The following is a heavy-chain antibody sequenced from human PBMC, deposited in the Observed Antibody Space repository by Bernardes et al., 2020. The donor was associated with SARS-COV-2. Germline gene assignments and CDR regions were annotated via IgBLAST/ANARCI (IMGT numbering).Heavy chain of an antibody. CDR2: IKQDGSEK. V-gene: IGHV3-7*01. CDR1: GFTFSSYW. D-gene: IGHD6-13*01. Sequence: GGSLRLSCAASGFTFSSYWMSWVRQAPGKGLEWVANIKQDGSEKYYVDSVKGRFTISRDNAKNSLYLQMNSLRAEDTAVYYCARDLIAAAGTTDVYYYYGMDVWGQGTTVTVSS. J-gene: IGHJ6*02. CDR3: ARDLIAAAGTTDVYYYYGMDV.